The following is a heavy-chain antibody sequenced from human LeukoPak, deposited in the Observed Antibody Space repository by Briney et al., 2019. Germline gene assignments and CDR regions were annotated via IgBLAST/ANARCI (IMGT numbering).Heavy chain of an antibody. V-gene: IGHV3-9*01. J-gene: IGHJ4*02. CDR3: AKDFYSSGWGGLFEY. CDR1: GFKFNDYA. Sequence: QPGRSLRLSCAASGFKFNDYAMHWVRQLPGKGLEWVSGLTWNGVNMGYADSVKGRFTLSRDNAKNSLYLQMDSLRPEDTAFYYCAKDFYSSGWGGLFEYWGQGALVIVSS. D-gene: IGHD6-19*01. CDR2: LTWNGVNM.